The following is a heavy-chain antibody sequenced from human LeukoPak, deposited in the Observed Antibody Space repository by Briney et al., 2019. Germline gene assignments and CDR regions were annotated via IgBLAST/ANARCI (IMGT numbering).Heavy chain of an antibody. CDR2: ISTDNGDT. Sequence: GASVKVSCKSTGYTFTTYGITWVRQAPGQGLEWMGWISTDNGDTNYAQKFRGRVTITADESTSTAYMELSSLRSEDTAVYYCASAPDVPDAFDIWGQGTMVTVSS. D-gene: IGHD2-15*01. V-gene: IGHV1-18*01. CDR3: ASAPDVPDAFDI. J-gene: IGHJ3*02. CDR1: GYTFTTYG.